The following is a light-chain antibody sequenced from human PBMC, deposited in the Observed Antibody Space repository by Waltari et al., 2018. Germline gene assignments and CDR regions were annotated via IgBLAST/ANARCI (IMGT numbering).Light chain of an antibody. CDR2: DVF. Sequence: IVLTQSPATLSLSPGDRATLSCRASQSVGHYLAWYQHKPGQAPRLLIYDVFQRATGIPARFSGGGSETDFTLTVSSLEPEEFAVYYCQQRSNWPPLFSFGQGTKLGIK. CDR3: QQRSNWPPLFS. J-gene: IGKJ2*03. V-gene: IGKV3-11*01. CDR1: QSVGHY.